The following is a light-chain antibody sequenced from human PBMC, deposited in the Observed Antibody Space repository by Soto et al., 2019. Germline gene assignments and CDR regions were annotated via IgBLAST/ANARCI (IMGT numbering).Light chain of an antibody. CDR1: SSDVGVYDY. CDR3: KSYTSYSTYV. V-gene: IGLV2-14*01. Sequence: QSALTQPASVSGSPGQSITISCTGTSSDVGVYDYVSWYQQHPGKAPKLMIYEVSNRPSGVSNRFSGSKSGNTASLTISRLQAEDEADYYCKSYTSYSTYVFGTGTKLTVL. J-gene: IGLJ1*01. CDR2: EVS.